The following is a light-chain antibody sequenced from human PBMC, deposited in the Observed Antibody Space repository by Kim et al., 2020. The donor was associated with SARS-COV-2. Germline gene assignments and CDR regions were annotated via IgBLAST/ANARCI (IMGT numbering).Light chain of an antibody. CDR3: QQYNTYPYT. CDR1: QIISTS. CDR2: KAS. Sequence: SASVGDRVTITCRASQIISTSLAWYQQKPGKAPKLLIYKASSLESGGPSRFSGSGSGTEFTLTISTLQPDDFATYYCQQYNTYPYTFGLGTKLEI. J-gene: IGKJ2*01. V-gene: IGKV1-5*03.